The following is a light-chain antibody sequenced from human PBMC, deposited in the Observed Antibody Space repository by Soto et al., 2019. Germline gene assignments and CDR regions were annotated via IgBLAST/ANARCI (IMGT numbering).Light chain of an antibody. CDR1: QDISNY. J-gene: IGKJ4*01. V-gene: IGKV1-33*01. Sequence: IQMTQSPSSLSASVGDRVTITCQASQDISNYLNWYQQKPGKAPKLLIYEASNLETGVPSRFSGSGSGTDFTFTISSLLPEDISTYYCQQYDNLPLLTFGGGTKVDIK. CDR2: EAS. CDR3: QQYDNLPLLT.